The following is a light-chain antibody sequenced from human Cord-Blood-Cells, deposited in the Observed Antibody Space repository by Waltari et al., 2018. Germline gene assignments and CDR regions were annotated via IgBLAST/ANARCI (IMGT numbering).Light chain of an antibody. J-gene: IGLJ3*02. V-gene: IGLV2-11*01. Sequence: QSALTQPRSVSGSPGQSVTISCPGTSSDVGGYNYVSWYHQHPGKAPKLMIYDVSKRPSGVPDRFSGSKSGNTASLTISGLQAEDEADYYCCSYAGSYTRWVFGGGTKLTVL. CDR2: DVS. CDR1: SSDVGGYNY. CDR3: CSYAGSYTRWV.